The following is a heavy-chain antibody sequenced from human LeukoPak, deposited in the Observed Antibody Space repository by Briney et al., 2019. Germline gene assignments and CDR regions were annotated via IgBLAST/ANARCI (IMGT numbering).Heavy chain of an antibody. V-gene: IGHV1-69*05. CDR2: IIPIFGTA. J-gene: IGHJ6*03. CDR1: GGTFSSYA. Sequence: SVTVSCTASGGTFSSYAISWVRQAPGQGLEWMGGIIPIFGTANYAQKFQGRVTITTDESTSTAYTELSSLRSEDTAVYYCGGGDYMDVWGKGTTVTVSS. D-gene: IGHD3-16*01. CDR3: GGGDYMDV.